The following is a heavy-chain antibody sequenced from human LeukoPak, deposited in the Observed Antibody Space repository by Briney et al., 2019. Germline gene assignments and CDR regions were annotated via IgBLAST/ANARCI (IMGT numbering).Heavy chain of an antibody. CDR3: AAEMGTNMEDGFDI. D-gene: IGHD5-24*01. CDR1: GFTFNTYA. J-gene: IGHJ3*02. V-gene: IGHV3-30*01. Sequence: PGKSLRLSCAASGFTFNTYAMHWVRQAPGKGLVWVAGISYDGGVKYYADSLKGRVTIFRDNVKNTQSLQINSLRADDTAVYYCAAEMGTNMEDGFDIWGRGTMVTVSS. CDR2: ISYDGGVK.